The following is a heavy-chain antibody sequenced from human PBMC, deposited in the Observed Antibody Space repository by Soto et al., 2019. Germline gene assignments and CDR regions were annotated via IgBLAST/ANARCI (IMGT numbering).Heavy chain of an antibody. Sequence: QVQLVESGGGVVQPGRSLRLSCPASGFTFSHYGIHWVRQAPGKGLEWLAVISYDGSNIHYADSVKGRFTVSRDNSKNTLYLQMNSLRAEDTAVYFCARYSGKYQGPIDYWGQGTLVTVSS. D-gene: IGHD1-26*01. J-gene: IGHJ4*02. CDR2: ISYDGSNI. CDR1: GFTFSHYG. CDR3: ARYSGKYQGPIDY. V-gene: IGHV3-30*03.